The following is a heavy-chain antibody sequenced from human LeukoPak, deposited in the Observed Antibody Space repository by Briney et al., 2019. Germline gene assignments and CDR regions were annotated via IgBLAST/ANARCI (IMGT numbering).Heavy chain of an antibody. CDR2: ISSSSSYI. Sequence: GSLRLSCAASGFTFSSYSMNWVRQAPGKGLEWVSSISSSSSYIYYADSVKGRFTISRDNAKSSLYLQMNSLRAEDTAVYYCARGLYSGYDSRNLDYYYYYYGMDVWGQGTTVTVSS. D-gene: IGHD5-12*01. V-gene: IGHV3-21*01. J-gene: IGHJ6*02. CDR3: ARGLYSGYDSRNLDYYYYYYGMDV. CDR1: GFTFSSYS.